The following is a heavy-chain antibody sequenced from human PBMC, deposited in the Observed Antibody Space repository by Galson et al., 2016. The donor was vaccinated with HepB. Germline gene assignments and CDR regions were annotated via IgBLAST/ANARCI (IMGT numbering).Heavy chain of an antibody. Sequence: SLRLSCAVSGFTYGIYWMSWVRQAPGKGLEWVANIAQDGSEEYYVDSAKGRFAISRDSSENTLYLQMNTLRGDDTALYYCAKAGYNSHERNNWFDSWGQGTLVTVSS. CDR1: GFTYGIYW. D-gene: IGHD1-20*01. V-gene: IGHV3-7*05. CDR2: IAQDGSEE. CDR3: AKAGYNSHERNNWFDS. J-gene: IGHJ5*01.